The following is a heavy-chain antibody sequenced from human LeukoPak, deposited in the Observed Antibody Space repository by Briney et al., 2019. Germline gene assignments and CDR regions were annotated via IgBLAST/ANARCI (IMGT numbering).Heavy chain of an antibody. Sequence: PSETLSLTCTVSGGSISSSSYYWGWIRQPPGKGLEWIGRIYTSGSTNYNPSLKSRVTMSVDTSKNQFSLKLSSVTAADTAVYYCARASRSPVAGTKRIYYFDYWGQGTLVTVSS. V-gene: IGHV4-61*05. D-gene: IGHD6-19*01. CDR2: IYTSGST. CDR3: ARASRSPVAGTKRIYYFDY. J-gene: IGHJ4*02. CDR1: GGSISSSSYY.